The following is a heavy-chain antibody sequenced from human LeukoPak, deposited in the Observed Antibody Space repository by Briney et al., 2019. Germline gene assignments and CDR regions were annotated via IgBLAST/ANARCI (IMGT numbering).Heavy chain of an antibody. CDR2: ISSSSSYI. D-gene: IGHD3-10*01. CDR3: AKCSVSDYYGFDAFAI. V-gene: IGHV3-21*01. J-gene: IGHJ3*02. Sequence: GGTLRLSCAASGFTFSSYSMNWVRQAPGKGLEWVSSISSSSSYIYYADSVKGRFTISRDNAKNSLYLQMNSLRAEDTAVYYCAKCSVSDYYGFDAFAIWGQGTMVTVSS. CDR1: GFTFSSYS.